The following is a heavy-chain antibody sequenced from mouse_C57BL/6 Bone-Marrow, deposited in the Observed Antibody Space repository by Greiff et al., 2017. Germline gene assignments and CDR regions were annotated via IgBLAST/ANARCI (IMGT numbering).Heavy chain of an antibody. D-gene: IGHD1-1*01. CDR3: APTVVAYYYAMDY. CDR2: IAPANGNT. CDR1: GFNIKNTY. J-gene: IGHJ4*01. Sequence: EVQLQESVAELVRPGASVKLSCTASGFNIKNTYMHWVKQRPEQGLEWIGRIAPANGNTKYAPKFQGKATITADTSSNTAYLQLSSLTSEDTAIYYCAPTVVAYYYAMDYWGQGTSVTVSS. V-gene: IGHV14-3*01.